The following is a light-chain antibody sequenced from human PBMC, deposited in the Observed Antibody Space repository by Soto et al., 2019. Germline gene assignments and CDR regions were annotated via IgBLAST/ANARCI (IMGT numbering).Light chain of an antibody. CDR1: QSISSW. CDR3: QQYNTYPDT. Sequence: DIQMTQSPSTLSASVGDRVTITCRASQSISSWLAWYQQNPGKAPKLLIYDAFSLESGVPSRFSGSGSGTEFTLTISSLQPDDFATYYCQQYNTYPDTFGQGTKVHIK. J-gene: IGKJ1*01. V-gene: IGKV1-5*01. CDR2: DAF.